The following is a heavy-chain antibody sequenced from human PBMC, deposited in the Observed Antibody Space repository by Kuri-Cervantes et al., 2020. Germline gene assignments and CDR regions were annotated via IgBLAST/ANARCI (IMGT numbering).Heavy chain of an antibody. Sequence: GGSLRLSCKGSGYSFTNYWIGWVRQMPGKGLEWMGIIYPGDSDTRYSPSFQGQVTISADKSISTAYLQWSSLKASDTAMYYCARHSPLRGVPPADYWGQGTLVTVSS. J-gene: IGHJ4*02. CDR2: IYPGDSDT. CDR3: ARHSPLRGVPPADY. D-gene: IGHD3-10*01. V-gene: IGHV5-51*01. CDR1: GYSFTNYW.